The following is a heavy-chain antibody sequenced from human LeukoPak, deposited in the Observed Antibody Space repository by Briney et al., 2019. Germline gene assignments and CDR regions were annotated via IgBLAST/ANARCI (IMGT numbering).Heavy chain of an antibody. CDR1: GYTFTSYD. D-gene: IGHD6-13*01. CDR3: ASWGYSSSWGYYYYYMDV. Sequence: ASVKVSCKASGYTFTSYDINWVRQATGQGLEWMGWMNPNSGNTGYAQKFQGRVTITRNTSISTAYMELSSLRSEDTAVYYCASWGYSSSWGYYYYYMDVWGKGTTVTVSS. J-gene: IGHJ6*03. CDR2: MNPNSGNT. V-gene: IGHV1-8*03.